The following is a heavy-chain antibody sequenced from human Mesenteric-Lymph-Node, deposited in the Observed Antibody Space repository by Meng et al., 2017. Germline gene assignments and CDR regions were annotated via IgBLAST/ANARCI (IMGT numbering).Heavy chain of an antibody. J-gene: IGHJ6*02. V-gene: IGHV4-34*01. CDR2: INHSGST. CDR1: GGSFSGYY. CDR3: ARDQDSSGWYYYYYSMDV. Sequence: SETLSLTCAVYGGSFSGYYWCWIRQPPGKGLEWIGEINHSGSTNYNPSLKSRVTISVDKSKNQFSLKLLSVTAADTAVYYCARDQDSSGWYYYYYSMDVWGQGTTVTVSS. D-gene: IGHD6-19*01.